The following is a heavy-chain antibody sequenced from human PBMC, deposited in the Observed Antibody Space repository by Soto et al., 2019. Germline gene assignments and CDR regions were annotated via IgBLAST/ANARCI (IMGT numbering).Heavy chain of an antibody. CDR1: NGSISSGGYS. J-gene: IGHJ6*02. Sequence: SETLSLTCTVSNGSISSGGYSWSWIRQTPGKGLEWIGYIYPTGKAYYNPSLKNRATLSIDTSQNQFSLQLTSVTAADTAVYYCARAPPGPAPRWGVWGHGTTVTVSS. D-gene: IGHD3-16*01. V-gene: IGHV4-30-2*01. CDR3: ARAPPGPAPRWGV. CDR2: IYPTGKA.